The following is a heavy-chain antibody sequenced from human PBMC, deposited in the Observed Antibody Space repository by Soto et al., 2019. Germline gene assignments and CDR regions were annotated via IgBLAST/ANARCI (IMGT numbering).Heavy chain of an antibody. D-gene: IGHD3-3*01. J-gene: IGHJ4*02. Sequence: SVKVSCNASGFPFTSSALQWVRQARGQRLEWIGWIVVGSGNTNYAQKFQERVTITRDMSTSTAYMELSSLRSEDTAVYYCAAGSSSYDFWSGDYYFDYWGQRTLVTVS. CDR3: AAGSSSYDFWSGDYYFDY. CDR1: GFPFTSSA. V-gene: IGHV1-58*01. CDR2: IVVGSGNT.